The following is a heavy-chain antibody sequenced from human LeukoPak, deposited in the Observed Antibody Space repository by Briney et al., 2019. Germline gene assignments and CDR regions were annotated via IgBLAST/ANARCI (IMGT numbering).Heavy chain of an antibody. Sequence: GGSLRLSCAASGFTFSSYWMSWVRQAPGKGLEWVANIKQDGSEKYYVDSVKGRFTISRDSAKNSLYLQMNSLRAEDTAVYYCARERSRSSTSCYALDYWGQGTLVTVSS. J-gene: IGHJ4*02. V-gene: IGHV3-7*03. D-gene: IGHD2-2*01. CDR3: ARERSRSSTSCYALDY. CDR2: IKQDGSEK. CDR1: GFTFSSYW.